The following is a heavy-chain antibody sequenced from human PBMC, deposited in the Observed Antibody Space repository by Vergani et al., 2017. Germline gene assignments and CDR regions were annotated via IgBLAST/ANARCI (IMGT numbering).Heavy chain of an antibody. J-gene: IGHJ1*01. Sequence: QVQLQESGPGLVKPSETLSLTCAVSGYSISSGYYWGWIRQPPGKGLEWIGSIYHSGSTYYNPSLKSRVTISVDTSKNQFSLKLSSVTAADTAVYYCARAVAVAGPRHWGQGTLVTVSS. CDR2: IYHSGST. CDR3: ARAVAVAGPRH. V-gene: IGHV4-38-2*01. D-gene: IGHD6-19*01. CDR1: GYSISSGYY.